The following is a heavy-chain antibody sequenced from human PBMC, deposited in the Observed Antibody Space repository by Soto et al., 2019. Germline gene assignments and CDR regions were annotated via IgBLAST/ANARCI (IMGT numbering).Heavy chain of an antibody. D-gene: IGHD2-15*01. CDR1: GYTFTSYY. J-gene: IGHJ6*03. Sequence: ASVKVSCKASGYTFTSYYMHWVRQAPGQGLEWMGIINPSGGSTSYAQKFQGRFTMTRDTSTSTVYMELSSLRAEDTAVYYCARAILPFLEAGGYYMDVWGKGTTVTVSS. CDR2: INPSGGST. V-gene: IGHV1-46*01. CDR3: ARAILPFLEAGGYYMDV.